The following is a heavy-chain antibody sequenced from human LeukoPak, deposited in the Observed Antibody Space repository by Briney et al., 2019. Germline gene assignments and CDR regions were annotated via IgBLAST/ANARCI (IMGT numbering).Heavy chain of an antibody. CDR2: INTDTGNP. CDR1: GYTFTNYA. V-gene: IGHV7-4-1*02. CDR3: ARGGSGSYLGLDY. D-gene: IGHD3-10*01. Sequence: ASVKVSCKASGYTFTNYAMNWVRQAPGQGLEWMGWINTDTGNPTYAQGFTGRFVFSLDTSVSTAYLQISNLKAEDTAVYYCARGGSGSYLGLDYWGQGTLVTVSS. J-gene: IGHJ4*02.